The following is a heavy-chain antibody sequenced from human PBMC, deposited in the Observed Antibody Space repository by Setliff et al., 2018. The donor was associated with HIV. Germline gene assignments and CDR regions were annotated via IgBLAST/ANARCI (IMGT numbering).Heavy chain of an antibody. Sequence: ASVKVSCKASGYMFTDYYIHWVRQAPGQGLEWMGWINPNSDVANYAQKFQGRITITRDTSASTAYIEVSSLKSEDTAVYYCATLGVAVTGTVDYWGQGTLVTVSS. CDR3: ATLGVAVTGTVDY. J-gene: IGHJ4*02. CDR1: GYMFTDYY. CDR2: INPNSDVA. V-gene: IGHV1-2*02. D-gene: IGHD6-19*01.